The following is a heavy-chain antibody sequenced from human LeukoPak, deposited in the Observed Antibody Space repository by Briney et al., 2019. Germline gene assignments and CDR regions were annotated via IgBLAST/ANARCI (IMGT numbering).Heavy chain of an antibody. CDR1: GFTFSIYA. CDR3: ARDHNYAFDN. V-gene: IGHV3-23*01. D-gene: IGHD1-1*01. Sequence: GGSLRLSCAASGFTFSIYAMSWVRQAPGKGLEWVSVFSSSGTTTYYADSVKGRFTISADKAKNSLYLQMNSLRVEDTAVYYCARDHNYAFDNWGQGTLVSVAS. CDR2: FSSSGTTT. J-gene: IGHJ4*02.